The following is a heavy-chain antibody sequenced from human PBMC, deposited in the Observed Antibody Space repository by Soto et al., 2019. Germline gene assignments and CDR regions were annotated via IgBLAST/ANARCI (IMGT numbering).Heavy chain of an antibody. CDR1: GLTLITYG. CDR3: AKSSRSYYYYYGMDV. V-gene: IGHV3-30*18. J-gene: IGHJ6*02. CDR2: ISNDGSKK. D-gene: IGHD6-6*01. Sequence: QVQLVESGGGVVQPGKSLRLSCAASGLTLITYGRHWVRQAPGKGLEWVAVISNDGSKKHYADSVKGRFTISRDGSENTVYLQMNSLRPDDTAVYYCAKSSRSYYYYYGMDVWGQGTTVTVSS.